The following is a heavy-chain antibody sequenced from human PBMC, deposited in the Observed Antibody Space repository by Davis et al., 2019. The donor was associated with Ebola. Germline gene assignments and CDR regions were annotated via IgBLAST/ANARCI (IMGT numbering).Heavy chain of an antibody. V-gene: IGHV1-46*01. CDR3: ARGGGRYYDSSGYVFDI. D-gene: IGHD3-22*01. CDR2: INPITGGT. CDR1: GYRFTSYY. J-gene: IGHJ3*02. Sequence: ASVKVSCKASGYRFTSYYMHWVRQAPGQGLEWMGIINPITGGTSYAQNFQVRVNMTRDTSTSTVYMELSSLRSEETPVYYCARGGGRYYDSSGYVFDIWGQGTMVKVSS.